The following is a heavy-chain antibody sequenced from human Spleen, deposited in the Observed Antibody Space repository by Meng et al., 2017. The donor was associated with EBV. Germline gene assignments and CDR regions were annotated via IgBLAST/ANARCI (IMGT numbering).Heavy chain of an antibody. CDR1: GGSISSDDYY. CDR3: ARDQGAFYDSSGWSFNY. D-gene: IGHD3-22*01. CDR2: IHYSGRT. V-gene: IGHV4-30-4*01. J-gene: IGHJ4*02. Sequence: QGQLQEAGPGLVKPSQTLFLTCAVSGGSISSDDYYWSWIRQPPGKGLEWIGYIHYSGRTYHNPSLKSRVTISVDTSKNQFSLKLGSVTAADTAVYYCARDQGAFYDSSGWSFNYWGQGTLVTVSS.